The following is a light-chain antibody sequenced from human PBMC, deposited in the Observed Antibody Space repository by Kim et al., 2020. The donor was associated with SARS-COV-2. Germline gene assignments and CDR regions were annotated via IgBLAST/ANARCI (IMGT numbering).Light chain of an antibody. CDR1: QRVSNGK. J-gene: IGKJ4*01. Sequence: IVLTQSPGTLSLSPGERATLSCRASQRVSNGKVAWYQQKRGHAPRLLIYGASSRATGIPDRFSGGGYGTDFTLTISRLEPEDFAVYYWQQYASLSTFGGGTKVDIK. V-gene: IGKV3-20*01. CDR2: GAS. CDR3: QQYASLST.